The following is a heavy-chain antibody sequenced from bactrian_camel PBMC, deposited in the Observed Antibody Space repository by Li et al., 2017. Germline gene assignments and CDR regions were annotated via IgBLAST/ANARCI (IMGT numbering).Heavy chain of an antibody. V-gene: IGHV3-1*01. CDR3: ARDQYGPDGGWYVSLSRMAH. D-gene: IGHD6*01. CDR2: ITSDGST. Sequence: DVQLVESGGGSVQAGGSLKLSCTASGFTFDDSDVGWYRQVPDVECEWVSTITSDGSTRYADSVRGRFTIAQNNAKNTVYLQMNSLKTEDTAMYYCARDQYGPDGGWYVSLSRMAHWGQGTQVTVS. CDR1: GFTFDDSD. J-gene: IGHJ4*01.